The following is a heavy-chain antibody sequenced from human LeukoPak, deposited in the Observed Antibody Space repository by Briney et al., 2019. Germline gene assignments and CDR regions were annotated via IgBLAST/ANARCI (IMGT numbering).Heavy chain of an antibody. CDR1: GGSISSGSYY. D-gene: IGHD3-3*01. CDR3: ARELYYDFWSGYSGWFDP. J-gene: IGHJ5*02. Sequence: KPSQTLSLTCTVSGGSISSGSYYWSWIRQPAGKGLEWIGRIYTSGSTNYNPSLKSRVTISVDTSKNQFSLKLSSVTAADTAVYYCARELYYDFWSGYSGWFDPWGQGTLVTVSS. V-gene: IGHV4-61*02. CDR2: IYTSGST.